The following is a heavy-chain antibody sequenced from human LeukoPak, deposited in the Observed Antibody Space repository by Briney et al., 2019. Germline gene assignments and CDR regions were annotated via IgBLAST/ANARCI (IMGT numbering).Heavy chain of an antibody. Sequence: KAGGSLRLSCAASGFTFSSYSMNWVRQAPGKGLEWVSSIYFSGNYIYSADSVKGRFTISRDNAKNSLYLQMNSLRAEDTAVYYCARVGNSGSADYWGQGTLVTVSS. CDR2: IYFSGNYI. V-gene: IGHV3-21*01. J-gene: IGHJ4*02. D-gene: IGHD1-26*01. CDR3: ARVGNSGSADY. CDR1: GFTFSSYS.